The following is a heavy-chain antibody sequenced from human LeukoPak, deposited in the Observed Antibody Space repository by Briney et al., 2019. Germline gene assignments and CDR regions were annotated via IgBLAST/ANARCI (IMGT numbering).Heavy chain of an antibody. CDR2: INSDGSST. Sequence: GGSLRLSCAASGFTFSSYWMHWVRQAPGKGLVWVSRINSDGSSTSYADSVKGRFTISRDNAKNTLYLQMNSLRAEDTAVHYCARDQGYGYFDPWGQGTLVTVSS. CDR1: GFTFSSYW. V-gene: IGHV3-74*01. D-gene: IGHD5-12*01. CDR3: ARDQGYGYFDP. J-gene: IGHJ5*02.